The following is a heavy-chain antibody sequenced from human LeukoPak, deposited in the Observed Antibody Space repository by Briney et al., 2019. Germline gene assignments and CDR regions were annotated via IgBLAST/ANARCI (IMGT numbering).Heavy chain of an antibody. CDR3: AKDPGVRYYYYYMDV. Sequence: GGSLRLSCAASGFTFSSYAMSWVRHAPGKGLEWVSAISGSGGSTYYADSVKGRFTISRDNSKNTLFLQMNSLRAEDTAVYYCAKDPGVRYYYYYMDVWGKGTTVTVSS. V-gene: IGHV3-23*01. CDR2: ISGSGGST. J-gene: IGHJ6*03. D-gene: IGHD3-10*01. CDR1: GFTFSSYA.